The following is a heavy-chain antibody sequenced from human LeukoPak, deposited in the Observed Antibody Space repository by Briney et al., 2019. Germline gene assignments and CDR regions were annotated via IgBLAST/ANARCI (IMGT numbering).Heavy chain of an antibody. CDR3: VRGPSSRSGKQDS. CDR2: ISSNGNKI. J-gene: IGHJ4*02. V-gene: IGHV3-30*01. D-gene: IGHD6-6*01. CDR1: EFTLNNFA. Sequence: GGSLRLSCTASEFTLNNFALHWVRQAPGKGLEWVAVISSNGNKIYYADSVRGRFTIFRDTSNKTVSLHMNDMRVEDTAFYYCVRGPSSRSGKQDSWGRGTLVTVSS.